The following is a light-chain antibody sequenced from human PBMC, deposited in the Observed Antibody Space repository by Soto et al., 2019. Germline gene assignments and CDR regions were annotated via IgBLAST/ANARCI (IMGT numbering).Light chain of an antibody. V-gene: IGLV2-14*01. CDR3: SSFTTSNTYV. Sequence: QSALTQPASVSGSPGQSITISCTGTSSDVGGYNYVSWYQQHPGKAPKLMVYDVTNRPSGVSNRLSGSKSGNTASLTISGLQAEDEADYYCSSFTTSNTYVFGPGTKVIVL. CDR2: DVT. J-gene: IGLJ1*01. CDR1: SSDVGGYNY.